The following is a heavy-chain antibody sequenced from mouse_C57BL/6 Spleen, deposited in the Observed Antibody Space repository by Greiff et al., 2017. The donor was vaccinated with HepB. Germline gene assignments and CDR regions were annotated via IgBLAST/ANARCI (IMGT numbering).Heavy chain of an antibody. D-gene: IGHD4-1*01. CDR3: ARFELGRNYAMDY. Sequence: VQLQQSGPELVKPGASVKISCKASCYSFTGYYMNWVKQSPEKSLEWIGEINPSTGGTTYNQKFKAKATLTVDKSSSTAYMQLKSLTSEDSAVYYCARFELGRNYAMDYWGQGTSVTVSS. CDR2: INPSTGGT. CDR1: CYSFTGYY. V-gene: IGHV1-42*01. J-gene: IGHJ4*01.